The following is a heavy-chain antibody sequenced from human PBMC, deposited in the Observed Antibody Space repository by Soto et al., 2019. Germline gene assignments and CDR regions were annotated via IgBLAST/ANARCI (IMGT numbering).Heavy chain of an antibody. CDR2: ITSHSTTI. V-gene: IGHV3-48*01. Sequence: EVQLVESGGGLVQPGGSLRLSCSASGFTFSTYSLNWVRQAPGKGLEWVSYITSHSTTIFYADSVKGRFTISRDNAKNSRYLQMNSLRAEDTAVYYCARDQDGDSSIFDYWGQGALVTVSS. CDR3: ARDQDGDSSIFDY. CDR1: GFTFSTYS. D-gene: IGHD2-21*01. J-gene: IGHJ4*02.